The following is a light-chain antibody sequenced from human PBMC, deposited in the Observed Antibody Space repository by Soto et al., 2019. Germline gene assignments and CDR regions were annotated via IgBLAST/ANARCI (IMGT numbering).Light chain of an antibody. J-gene: IGKJ1*01. CDR1: QSVSNRY. CDR2: GAS. CDR3: QQYDSSWT. V-gene: IGKV3-20*01. Sequence: EIVLTQSPGTLPLSQGERATLSCWASQSVSNRYLAWYQQKPGQAPRLLIYGASSRATGIPDRFSGSGSGTDFTLTISRLEPEDFAVYYCQQYDSSWTFGQGTKVDIK.